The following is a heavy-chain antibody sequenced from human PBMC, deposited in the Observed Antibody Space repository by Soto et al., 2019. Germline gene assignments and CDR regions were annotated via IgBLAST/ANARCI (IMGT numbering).Heavy chain of an antibody. CDR1: GGSFSGYY. CDR3: ASRGYGLHHRTDY. CDR2: INHSGST. V-gene: IGHV4-34*01. J-gene: IGHJ4*02. D-gene: IGHD5-18*01. Sequence: SETLSLTCAVYGGSFSGYYWSWIRQPPGKGLEWIGEINHSGSTNYNPSLKSRVTISDTSKNQFSLKLSAVTAADTAVYYCASRGYGLHHRTDYWGQGTLVTVSS.